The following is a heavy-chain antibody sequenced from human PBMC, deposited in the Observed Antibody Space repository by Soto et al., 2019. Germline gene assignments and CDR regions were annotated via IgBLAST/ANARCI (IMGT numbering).Heavy chain of an antibody. CDR2: IRSKAYGGTT. Sequence: HPGGSLRLSCTASGFTFGDYAMSWFRQAPGKGLEWVGFIRSKAYGGTTEYAASVKGRFTISRDDSKSIAYLQMNSLKTEDTAVYYCTRDVDTAMAISINDSSYGMDVWGQGTTVTVSS. J-gene: IGHJ6*02. V-gene: IGHV3-49*03. CDR3: TRDVDTAMAISINDSSYGMDV. D-gene: IGHD5-18*01. CDR1: GFTFGDYA.